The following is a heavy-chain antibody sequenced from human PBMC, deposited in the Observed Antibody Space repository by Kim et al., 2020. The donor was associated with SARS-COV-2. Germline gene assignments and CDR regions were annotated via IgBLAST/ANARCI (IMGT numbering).Heavy chain of an antibody. Sequence: GGSLRLSCAASGFTFSSYAMHWVRQAPGKGLEWVAVISYDGSNKYYADSVKGRFTISRDNSKNTLYLQMNSLRAEDTAVYYCARDFKWELLGSFDYWGQG. CDR1: GFTFSSYA. CDR3: ARDFKWELLGSFDY. D-gene: IGHD1-26*01. CDR2: ISYDGSNK. V-gene: IGHV3-30-3*01. J-gene: IGHJ4*02.